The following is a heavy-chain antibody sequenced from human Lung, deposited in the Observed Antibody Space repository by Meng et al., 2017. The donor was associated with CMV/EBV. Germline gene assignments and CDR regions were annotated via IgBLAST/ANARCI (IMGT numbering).Heavy chain of an antibody. J-gene: IGHJ6*02. Sequence: GEXXKISCKGSGYSFTSYWIGWVRQMPGKGLEWMGIIYPGDSDTRYSPSFQGQVTISADKSISTAYLQWSSLKASDPAMYYCARHGGSTIYYYYGMDVWGQGTTVTVSS. CDR1: GYSFTSYW. CDR3: ARHGGSTIYYYYGMDV. D-gene: IGHD2-15*01. V-gene: IGHV5-51*01. CDR2: IYPGDSDT.